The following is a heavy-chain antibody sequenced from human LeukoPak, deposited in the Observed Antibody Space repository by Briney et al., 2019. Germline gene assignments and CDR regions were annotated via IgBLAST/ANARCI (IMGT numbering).Heavy chain of an antibody. V-gene: IGHV1-58*02. D-gene: IGHD3-3*01. CDR3: AASDYDFWSGRYDAFDI. Sequence: ASVKVSCKASGFTFTSSAMQWVRQARGQRLEWIGWIVVGSGNTNYAQKFQERVTITRDMSTSTAYMELSSLRSEDTAVYYCAASDYDFWSGRYDAFDIWGPGTLVTVSS. CDR1: GFTFTSSA. CDR2: IVVGSGNT. J-gene: IGHJ3*02.